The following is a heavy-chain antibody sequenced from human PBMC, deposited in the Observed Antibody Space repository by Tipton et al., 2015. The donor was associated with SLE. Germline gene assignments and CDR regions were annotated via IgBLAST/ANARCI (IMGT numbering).Heavy chain of an antibody. D-gene: IGHD5-12*01. J-gene: IGHJ4*03. CDR2: IYYSGST. CDR1: GGSFSGYY. Sequence: TLSLTCAVYGGSFSGYYWSWIRQPPGKGLEWIGYIYYSGSTNYNPSLKSRATISVDTSKNQLSLKLTSVTAADTAVYYCARQVAQGTWAFDYWGQGTMVTVSS. V-gene: IGHV4-59*08. CDR3: ARQVAQGTWAFDY.